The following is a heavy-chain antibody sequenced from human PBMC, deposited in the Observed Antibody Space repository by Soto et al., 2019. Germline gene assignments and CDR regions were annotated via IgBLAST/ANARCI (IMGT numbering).Heavy chain of an antibody. J-gene: IGHJ5*02. CDR3: ASQFPSTVTTSWFDP. V-gene: IGHV3-21*01. D-gene: IGHD4-17*01. CDR1: GFTFSSYS. Sequence: EVQLVESGGGLVKPGGSLRLSCAASGFTFSSYSMNWVRQAPGKGLEWVSSISSSSSYIYYADSVKGRFTISRDNAKNSLYLQMNSLRAEDTAVYYCASQFPSTVTTSWFDPWGQGTLVTVSS. CDR2: ISSSSSYI.